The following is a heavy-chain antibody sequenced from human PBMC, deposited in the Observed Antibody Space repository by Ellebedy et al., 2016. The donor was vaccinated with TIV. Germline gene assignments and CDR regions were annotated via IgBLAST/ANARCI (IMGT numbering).Heavy chain of an antibody. CDR1: GFTFSSYW. Sequence: GGSLRLXXAPSGFTFSSYWMQWVRQAPGKGLEWVANIKQDGSEKHYVDSVRGRFTISRDNAKNSLYLQMNSLRAEDTAVYYCARRYFDLWGRGTLVTVSS. CDR2: IKQDGSEK. V-gene: IGHV3-7*01. J-gene: IGHJ2*01. CDR3: ARRYFDL.